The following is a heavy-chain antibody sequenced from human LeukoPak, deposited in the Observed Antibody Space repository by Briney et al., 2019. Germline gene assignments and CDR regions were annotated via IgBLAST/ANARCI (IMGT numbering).Heavy chain of an antibody. D-gene: IGHD5-12*01. CDR2: IYTSGST. CDR3: AKSNGYGLIDY. J-gene: IGHJ4*02. CDR1: GGSISSGSYY. V-gene: IGHV4-61*02. Sequence: SETLSLTCTVSGGSISSGSYYWSWIRQPAGKGLEWIGRIYTSGSTNYNPSLKSRVTISVDTSKNQFSLKLSSVTAADTAMYYCAKSNGYGLIDYWGQGTLVTVSS.